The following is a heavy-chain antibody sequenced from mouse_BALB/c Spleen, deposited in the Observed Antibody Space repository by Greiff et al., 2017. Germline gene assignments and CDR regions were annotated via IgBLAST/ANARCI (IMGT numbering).Heavy chain of an antibody. CDR2: ISSGGST. J-gene: IGHJ1*01. Sequence: EVMLVESGGGLVKPGGSLKLSCAASGFTFSSYAMSWVRQTPEKRLEWVASISSGGSTYYPDSVKGRFTISRDNARNILYLQMSSLRSEDTAMYYCARYYGSSYSNWYFDVWGAGTTVTVSS. CDR3: ARYYGSSYSNWYFDV. D-gene: IGHD1-1*01. V-gene: IGHV5-6-5*01. CDR1: GFTFSSYA.